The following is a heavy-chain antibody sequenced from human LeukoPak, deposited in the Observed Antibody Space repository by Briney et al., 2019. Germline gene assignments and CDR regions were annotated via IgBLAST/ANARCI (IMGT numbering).Heavy chain of an antibody. CDR3: AELGITMIGGV. CDR2: ISSSGSYI. J-gene: IGHJ6*04. D-gene: IGHD3-10*02. CDR1: RFTFSSYS. V-gene: IGHV3-21*01. Sequence: PGGSLRLSCAASRFTFSSYSMNWVRQAPGKGLEWVSSISSSGSYIYYADSVEGRFTISRDNAKNSLYLQMNSLRAEDTAVYYCAELGITMIGGVWGKGTTVTISS.